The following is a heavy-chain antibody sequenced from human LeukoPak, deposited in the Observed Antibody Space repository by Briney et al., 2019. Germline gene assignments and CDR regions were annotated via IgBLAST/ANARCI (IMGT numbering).Heavy chain of an antibody. D-gene: IGHD3-10*01. Sequence: SETPSLTCTVSGGSISSYYWSWIRQPPGKGLEWIGYIYYSGSTNYNPSLKSRVTISVDTSKNQFSLKLSSVNAAVTAVYYCARHVRLMVRGARAYFDYWGQGTLVTVSS. V-gene: IGHV4-59*08. CDR3: ARHVRLMVRGARAYFDY. CDR1: GGSISSYY. J-gene: IGHJ4*02. CDR2: IYYSGST.